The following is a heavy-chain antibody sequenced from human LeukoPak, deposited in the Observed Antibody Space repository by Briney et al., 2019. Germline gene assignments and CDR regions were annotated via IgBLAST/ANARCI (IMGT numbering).Heavy chain of an antibody. V-gene: IGHV4-59*01. CDR2: IYYSGST. CDR3: AKHDCGDPHFDY. J-gene: IGHJ4*02. Sequence: PSETLSLTCTVSGGSISSYYWSWIRQPPGKGLEWIGYIYYSGSTNYNPSLKSRVTISVDTSKNQFSLKLSSVTAADTAVYYCAKHDCGDPHFDYWGQGTLVTVSS. CDR1: GGSISSYY. D-gene: IGHD4-17*01.